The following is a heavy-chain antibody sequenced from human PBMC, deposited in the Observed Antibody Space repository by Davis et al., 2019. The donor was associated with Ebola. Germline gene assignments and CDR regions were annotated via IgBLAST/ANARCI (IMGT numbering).Heavy chain of an antibody. CDR2: IYYSGST. CDR3: ASIDYYDSSGYMI. V-gene: IGHV4-31*03. J-gene: IGHJ4*02. D-gene: IGHD3-22*01. Sequence: PSETLSLTCTVSGGSISSGGYYWSWIRQHPGKGLEWIGYIYYSGSTYYNPSLKSRVTISVDTSKNQFSLKLSSVTAADTAVYYCASIDYYDSSGYMIWGQGTLVTVSS. CDR1: GGSISSGGYY.